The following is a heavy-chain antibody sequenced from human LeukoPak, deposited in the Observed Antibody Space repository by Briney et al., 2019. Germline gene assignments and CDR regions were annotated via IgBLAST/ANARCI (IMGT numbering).Heavy chain of an antibody. CDR2: ISGSGGST. Sequence: GGSLRLSCAASGFTFSSYAMSWVRQAPGKGLEWVSAISGSGGSTYYADSVKGRFTISRDNSKDTLYLQMNSLRAEDTAVYYCATRAYCSGGSCSYYFDYWGQGTLVTVSS. CDR3: ATRAYCSGGSCSYYFDY. V-gene: IGHV3-23*01. D-gene: IGHD2-15*01. CDR1: GFTFSSYA. J-gene: IGHJ4*02.